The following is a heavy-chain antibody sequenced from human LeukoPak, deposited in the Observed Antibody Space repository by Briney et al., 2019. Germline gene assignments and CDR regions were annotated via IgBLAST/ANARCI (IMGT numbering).Heavy chain of an antibody. D-gene: IGHD3-22*01. CDR2: INHSGST. CDR3: ARWNDSSASLYFDY. CDR1: GGSFSGYY. Sequence: SETLSLACAVYGGSFSGYYWSWIRQPPGKGLEWIGEINHSGSTNYNPSLKSRVTISVDTSKNQFSLKLSSVTAADTAVYYCARWNDSSASLYFDYWGQGTLVTVSS. J-gene: IGHJ4*02. V-gene: IGHV4-34*01.